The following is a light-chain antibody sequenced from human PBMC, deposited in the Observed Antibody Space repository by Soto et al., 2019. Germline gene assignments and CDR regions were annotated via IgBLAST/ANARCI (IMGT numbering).Light chain of an antibody. CDR3: QHYNSYSEA. CDR2: GAS. Sequence: DIVMTQTPATLSVSPGKRVILSCWASQSVSSNLAWYQQKPGQAPRLLIYGASARATGIPARFSGSGSGTEFTLTISSLQPDDFATYYCQHYNSYSEAFGQGTKV. CDR1: QSVSSN. J-gene: IGKJ1*01. V-gene: IGKV3-15*01.